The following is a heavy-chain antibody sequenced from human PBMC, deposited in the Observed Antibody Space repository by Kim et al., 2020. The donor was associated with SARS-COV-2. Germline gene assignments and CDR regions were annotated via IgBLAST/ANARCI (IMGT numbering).Heavy chain of an antibody. Sequence: SETLSLTCTVSGGSISSYYWSWIRQPPGKGLEWIGYIYYSGSTNYNPSLKSRVTISVDTSKNQFSLKLSSVTAADTAVYYCARMVRGRYFDLWGRGTLVTVSS. CDR3: ARMVRGRYFDL. CDR2: IYYSGST. D-gene: IGHD3-10*01. J-gene: IGHJ2*01. V-gene: IGHV4-59*01. CDR1: GGSISSYY.